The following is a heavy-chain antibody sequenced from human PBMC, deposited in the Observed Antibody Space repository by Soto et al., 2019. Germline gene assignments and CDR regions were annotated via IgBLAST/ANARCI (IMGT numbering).Heavy chain of an antibody. CDR2: VYSGGTT. Sequence: SGGSLRLSCAASGFTVSDSYLSWVRQAPGKGLEWVSGVYSGGTTYTADSVQGRITISRDNSKNTLHLQMNSLRAEDTAVYYCVRGRWYGMDAWGQGTTVTVSS. V-gene: IGHV3-53*01. CDR1: GFTVSDSY. CDR3: VRGRWYGMDA. D-gene: IGHD2-15*01. J-gene: IGHJ6*02.